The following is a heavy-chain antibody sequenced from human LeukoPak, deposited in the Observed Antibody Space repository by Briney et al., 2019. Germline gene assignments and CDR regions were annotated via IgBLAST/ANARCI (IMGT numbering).Heavy chain of an antibody. D-gene: IGHD5-24*01. V-gene: IGHV4-59*01. CDR1: GGSISSYY. Sequence: SETLSLTCTVSGGSISSYYWSWIRQPPGKGLEWIGYIYYSGSTNYNPSLKSRVTISVDTSKNQFSLKLSSVTAADTAVYYCARGRDGYTFDYWGQGSLVTVSS. CDR2: IYYSGST. CDR3: ARGRDGYTFDY. J-gene: IGHJ4*02.